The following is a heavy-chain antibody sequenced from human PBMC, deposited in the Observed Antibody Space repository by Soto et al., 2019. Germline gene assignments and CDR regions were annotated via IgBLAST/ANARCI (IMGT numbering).Heavy chain of an antibody. D-gene: IGHD4-17*01. CDR3: ARDGGRYGDYPWFQH. CDR2: ISSSSSTI. CDR1: GFTFSSYS. V-gene: IGHV3-48*01. Sequence: GGSLRLSCAASGFTFSSYSMNWVRQAPGKGLEWVSYISSSSSTIYYADSVKGRFTISRDNAKNSLYLQMNSLRAEDTAVYYCARDGGRYGDYPWFQHWGQGTLVTVSS. J-gene: IGHJ1*01.